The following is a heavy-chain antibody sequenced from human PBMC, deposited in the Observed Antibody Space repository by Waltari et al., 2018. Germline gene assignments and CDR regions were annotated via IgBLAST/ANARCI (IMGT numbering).Heavy chain of an antibody. CDR3: ARDDADSSNFGGF. CDR2: IYPYSGNT. V-gene: IGHV1-18*01. Sequence: PLVQSGAEVKKPGPSVNVSCKASGYIFSDYGITWVRKAPGQGLEWMGWIYPYSGNTKYEQSLQGRVTLTTDTSTTTAYMEIRSLRSDDTAIYYCARDDADSSNFGGFWGQGTLVTVSS. D-gene: IGHD6-13*01. J-gene: IGHJ4*02. CDR1: GYIFSDYG.